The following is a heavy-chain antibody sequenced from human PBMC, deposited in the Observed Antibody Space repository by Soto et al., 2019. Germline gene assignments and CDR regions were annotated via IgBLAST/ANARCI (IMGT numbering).Heavy chain of an antibody. CDR1: GGSIRSGGYY. Sequence: PSETLSLTCSVSGGSIRSGGYYWSWIRQHPGKGLEWIGYIYYSGNTYYNPSLKSRLTISLDTSKGQFSLNLSSVTAADTAVYYCARGFPGNFDYWGQGALVTVSS. V-gene: IGHV4-31*03. J-gene: IGHJ4*02. CDR3: ARGFPGNFDY. D-gene: IGHD2-21*01. CDR2: IYYSGNT.